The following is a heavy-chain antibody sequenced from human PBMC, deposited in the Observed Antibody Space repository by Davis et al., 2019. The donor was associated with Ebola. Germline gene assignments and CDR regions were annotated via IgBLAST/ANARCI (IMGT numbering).Heavy chain of an antibody. CDR1: GFTFSSYS. D-gene: IGHD1-1*01. Sequence: GGSLRLSCAASGFTFSSYSMNWVRQAPGKGLEWVSSISSSSSYIYYADSVKGRFTISRDNAKNSLYLQMNGLRAEDTAVYYCAKAQFPTTSDHWGQGTLVTVSS. CDR3: AKAQFPTTSDH. CDR2: ISSSSSYI. J-gene: IGHJ4*02. V-gene: IGHV3-21*04.